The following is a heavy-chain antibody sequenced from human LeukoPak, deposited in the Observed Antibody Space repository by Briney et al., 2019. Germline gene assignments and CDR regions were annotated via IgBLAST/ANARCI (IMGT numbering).Heavy chain of an antibody. CDR3: ARGQQQWLGSGIEFDP. D-gene: IGHD6-19*01. CDR1: GGSISSGGYY. V-gene: IGHV4-30-2*01. Sequence: SETLSLTCTVSGGSISSGGYYWSWIRQPPGKGLEWIGYIYHSGSTYYNPSLKSRVTISVDRSKNQFSLKLSSVTAADTAVYYCARGQQQWLGSGIEFDPWGQGTLVTVSS. J-gene: IGHJ5*02. CDR2: IYHSGST.